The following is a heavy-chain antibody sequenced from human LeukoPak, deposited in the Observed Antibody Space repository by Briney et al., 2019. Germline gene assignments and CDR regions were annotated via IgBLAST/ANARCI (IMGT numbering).Heavy chain of an antibody. CDR2: IYYSGST. CDR1: GGSFNDYY. J-gene: IGHJ3*02. Sequence: SETLSLTCTVPGGSFNDYYWSWIRQPPGKGLEWIGYIYYSGSTNYNPSLKSRVTISVDTSKNQFSLKLSSVTAADTAVYYCARQTQYDFWSGSDDAFDIWGQGTMVTVSS. V-gene: IGHV4-59*08. CDR3: ARQTQYDFWSGSDDAFDI. D-gene: IGHD3-3*01.